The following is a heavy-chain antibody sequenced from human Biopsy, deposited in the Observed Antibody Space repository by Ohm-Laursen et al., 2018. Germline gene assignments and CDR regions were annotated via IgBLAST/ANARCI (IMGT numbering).Heavy chain of an antibody. D-gene: IGHD2-2*01. CDR3: ARDFCDTTSCYPQN. Sequence: GTLSLTCTVSGGSVTNRNYCWSWIRQSPGKKLEWIGYVFYPGNTNYNPSLRSRVTISVDTSKNQFPLKLSSVTAADTAVYYCARDFCDTTSCYPQNWGQGTLVTVSS. J-gene: IGHJ4*02. V-gene: IGHV4-61*01. CDR2: VFYPGNT. CDR1: GGSVTNRNYC.